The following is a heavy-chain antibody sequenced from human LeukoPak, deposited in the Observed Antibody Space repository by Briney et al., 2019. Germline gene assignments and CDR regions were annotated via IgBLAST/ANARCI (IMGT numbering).Heavy chain of an antibody. V-gene: IGHV1-8*01. D-gene: IGHD6-13*01. CDR3: ARGDGSSWEFDY. Sequence: ASVKVSCKASGYTFTSYDINWVRQATGQGLEWMGWMNPNSGNTGYAQKFQGRVTMTRNTSISTAYMELSSLRSEDTAVYYCARGDGSSWEFDYWGQGTLVTVPS. CDR1: GYTFTSYD. J-gene: IGHJ4*02. CDR2: MNPNSGNT.